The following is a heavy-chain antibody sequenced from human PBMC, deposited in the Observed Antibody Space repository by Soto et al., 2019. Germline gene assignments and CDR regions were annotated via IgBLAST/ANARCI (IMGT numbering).Heavy chain of an antibody. Sequence: GGSLRLSCAASGFTFSSHSMNWVRQAPGKGLEWVSYISSSSSTIYYADSVKGRFTISRDNVKNSLYLQMNSLRDEDTAVYYCAREGEGQCISHRRFNWFDAWGQGTMVNVSS. CDR1: GFTFSSHS. D-gene: IGHD3-3*02. V-gene: IGHV3-48*02. J-gene: IGHJ5*02. CDR3: AREGEGQCISHRRFNWFDA. CDR2: ISSSSSTI.